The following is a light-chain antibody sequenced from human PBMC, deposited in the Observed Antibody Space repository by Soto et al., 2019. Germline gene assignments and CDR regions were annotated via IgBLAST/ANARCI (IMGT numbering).Light chain of an antibody. CDR1: QSVSSSY. J-gene: IGKJ3*01. Sequence: EIVLTQSPGTLSFSPGERATLTCRASQSVSSSYLAWFQQKPGQAPRLLIYGASSRATGIPDRFSGSGSGIDFTLTISRLEPEDFAVYYCQQYGNAPFPFGPGTKVDIK. CDR3: QQYGNAPFP. V-gene: IGKV3-20*01. CDR2: GAS.